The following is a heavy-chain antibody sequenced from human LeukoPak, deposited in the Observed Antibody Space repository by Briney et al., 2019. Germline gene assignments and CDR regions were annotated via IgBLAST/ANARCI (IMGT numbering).Heavy chain of an antibody. V-gene: IGHV4-59*01. CDR2: IYYSGSA. J-gene: IGHJ4*02. Sequence: PSETLSLTCTVSGGSLSTYYWSWIRQPPGKGVEWIGHIYYSGSANYNPSLKSRVTIAVDTSKNHFSLKLSSVTAADTAVYYCTRNYDSSGYTTFGYWGRGTLVTVSS. CDR1: GGSLSTYY. D-gene: IGHD3-22*01. CDR3: TRNYDSSGYTTFGY.